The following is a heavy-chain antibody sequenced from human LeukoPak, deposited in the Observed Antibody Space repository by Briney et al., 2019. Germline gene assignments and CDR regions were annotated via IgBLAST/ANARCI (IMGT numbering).Heavy chain of an antibody. V-gene: IGHV3-23*01. Sequence: GGSLRLSCIAPGFTFSSYAMSWVRQAPGKGLEWASTISNSDGNTYYADSVEGRFTISRDNSKNTLCLQMNSLTAEDTAIYYCAKATGTLGNWGQGTLVTVSS. D-gene: IGHD1-1*01. CDR3: AKATGTLGN. CDR1: GFTFSSYA. J-gene: IGHJ4*02. CDR2: ISNSDGNT.